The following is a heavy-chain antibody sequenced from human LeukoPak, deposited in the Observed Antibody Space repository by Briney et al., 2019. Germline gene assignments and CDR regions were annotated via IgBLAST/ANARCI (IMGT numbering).Heavy chain of an antibody. J-gene: IGHJ4*02. Sequence: SVTLSLTCTVSGGSISSYYWSWIRQPPAKGLEWIGYIYYSGSTNYNPSLKSRVTISVDTSKNQFSLKLSSVTAADTAVYYCARTGYSSGWFDYWGQGTLVTVSS. V-gene: IGHV4-59*01. D-gene: IGHD6-19*01. CDR2: IYYSGST. CDR3: ARTGYSSGWFDY. CDR1: GGSISSYY.